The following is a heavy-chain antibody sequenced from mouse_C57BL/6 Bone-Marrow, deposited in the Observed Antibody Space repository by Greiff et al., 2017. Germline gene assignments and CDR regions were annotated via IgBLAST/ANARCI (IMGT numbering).Heavy chain of an antibody. CDR2: IDPSDSYT. CDR1: GYTFTSYW. D-gene: IGHD1-1*01. V-gene: IGHV1-59*01. J-gene: IGHJ3*01. Sequence: VPLQQPGAELVRPGTSVKLSCKASGYTFTSYWMHWVKQRPGQGLEWIGVIDPSDSYTNYNQKFKGKATLTVDTSSSTAYMQLSSLTTEDSAIYYCAREGYYYGSSLFAYWGQGTLVTVSA. CDR3: AREGYYYGSSLFAY.